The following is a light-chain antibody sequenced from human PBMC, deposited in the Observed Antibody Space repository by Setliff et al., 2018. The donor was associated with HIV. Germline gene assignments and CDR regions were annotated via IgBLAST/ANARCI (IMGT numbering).Light chain of an antibody. CDR3: CSYAGSYTYV. Sequence: QSALTQPRSMSGPPGQSVTISCTGTSSDVDAYDYVSWYQHHPGKAPKLLIYDVSERPSGVPDRFSGSKSGNTASLTISGPQAEDEADYYCCSYAGSYTYVFGTGTKVTVL. J-gene: IGLJ1*01. CDR1: SSDVDAYDY. V-gene: IGLV2-11*01. CDR2: DVS.